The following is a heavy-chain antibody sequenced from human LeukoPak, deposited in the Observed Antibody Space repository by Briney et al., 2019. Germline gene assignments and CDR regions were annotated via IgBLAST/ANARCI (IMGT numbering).Heavy chain of an antibody. Sequence: SETLSLTCTVSGGSISSYYWSWIRQPPGKGLEWIGYIYYSGSTNYNPSLRSRVTISVDTSKNQFSLKLSSVTAADTAVYYCARGGTTGTTDNWFDPWGQGTLVTVSS. CDR2: IYYSGST. J-gene: IGHJ5*02. CDR1: GGSISSYY. V-gene: IGHV4-59*08. D-gene: IGHD1-1*01. CDR3: ARGGTTGTTDNWFDP.